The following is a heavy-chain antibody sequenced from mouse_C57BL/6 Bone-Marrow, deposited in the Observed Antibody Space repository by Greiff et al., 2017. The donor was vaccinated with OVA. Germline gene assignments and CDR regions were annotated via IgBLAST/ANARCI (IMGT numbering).Heavy chain of an antibody. CDR2: IYPGSGNT. CDR1: GYTFTDYY. Sequence: QVQLQQSGAELVRPGASVKLSCKASGYTFTDYYINWVKQRPGQGLEWIARIYPGSGNTYYNEKFKGKATLTAEKSSSTAYMQLSSLTSEDSAVYFCARLGAYYSNYDYFDYWGQGTTLTVSS. D-gene: IGHD2-5*01. V-gene: IGHV1-76*01. CDR3: ARLGAYYSNYDYFDY. J-gene: IGHJ2*01.